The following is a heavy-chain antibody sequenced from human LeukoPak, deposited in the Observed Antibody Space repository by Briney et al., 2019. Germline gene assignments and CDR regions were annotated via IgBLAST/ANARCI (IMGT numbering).Heavy chain of an antibody. CDR1: GFTFSSYA. Sequence: GGSLRLSRAASGFTFSSYAMHWVRQAPGKGLEWVAVISYGGSNKYYADSVKGRFTISRDNSKNTLYLQMNSLRAEDTAVYYCARAFRVVVGWFDPWGQGTLVTVSS. J-gene: IGHJ5*02. V-gene: IGHV3-30-3*01. CDR2: ISYGGSNK. D-gene: IGHD2-21*01. CDR3: ARAFRVVVGWFDP.